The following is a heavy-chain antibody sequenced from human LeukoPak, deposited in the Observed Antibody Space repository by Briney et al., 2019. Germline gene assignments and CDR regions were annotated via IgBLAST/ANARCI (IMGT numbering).Heavy chain of an antibody. CDR2: IYSGGSP. Sequence: GGSLRLSCAASGFTVRSSYMSWVRQAPGKGLEWVSVIYSGGSPDYADSAKGRSTISSDNSKNTLYLQMNSLRVEDTAVYYCAKDGYYYGSGSYYEDYYMDVWGKGTTVTVSS. J-gene: IGHJ6*03. V-gene: IGHV3-53*01. CDR3: AKDGYYYGSGSYYEDYYMDV. D-gene: IGHD3-10*01. CDR1: GFTVRSSY.